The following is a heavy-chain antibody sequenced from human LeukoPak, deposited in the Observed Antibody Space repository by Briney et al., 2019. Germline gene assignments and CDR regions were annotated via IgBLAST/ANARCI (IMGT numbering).Heavy chain of an antibody. D-gene: IGHD1-26*01. CDR1: GFTFSSYA. CDR3: AKAPVGATSYFDS. Sequence: PGGSLRLSCSASGFTFSSYAMHWVRKAPGKGLEYVSGIRSNGGSTYYADSVKGSFTISRDNSKNILYLQMSSLRPEDTAVYYCAKAPVGATSYFDSWGQGALVTVSS. CDR2: IRSNGGST. J-gene: IGHJ4*02. V-gene: IGHV3-64D*08.